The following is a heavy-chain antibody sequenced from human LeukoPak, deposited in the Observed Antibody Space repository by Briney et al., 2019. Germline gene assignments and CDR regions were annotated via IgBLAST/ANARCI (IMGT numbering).Heavy chain of an antibody. D-gene: IGHD3-16*01. CDR2: IYSGGST. CDR3: ARVPSWDYYYYMDV. Sequence: AGGSLRLSCAASGFTVSSNYMSWVRRAPGKGLEGVSVIYSGGSTYYADSVKGRFTISRDNSKNTLYLQMNSLRAEDTAVYYCARVPSWDYYYYMDVWGKGTTVTVSS. CDR1: GFTVSSNY. V-gene: IGHV3-53*01. J-gene: IGHJ6*03.